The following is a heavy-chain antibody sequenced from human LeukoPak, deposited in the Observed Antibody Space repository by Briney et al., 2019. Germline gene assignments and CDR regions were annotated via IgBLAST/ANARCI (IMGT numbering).Heavy chain of an antibody. CDR1: GDSISSGDYY. Sequence: SETLSLTCTVSGDSISSGDYYWSWIRQPAGKGLEWIGRISSSGSINYNPSLKSRVTISVDTSKNQFSLKLSSVTAADTAVYYCAREVVAATGAFDIWGQGTVVIVS. J-gene: IGHJ3*02. CDR2: ISSSGSI. CDR3: AREVVAATGAFDI. D-gene: IGHD2-15*01. V-gene: IGHV4-61*02.